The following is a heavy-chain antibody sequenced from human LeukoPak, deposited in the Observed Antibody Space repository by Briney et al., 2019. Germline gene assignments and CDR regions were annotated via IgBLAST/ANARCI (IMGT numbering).Heavy chain of an antibody. CDR3: ARSRCSDSTSCYYFFFFDS. CDR2: SSGTGYNM. CDR1: GYTFGAYG. D-gene: IGHD2-2*01. J-gene: IGHJ4*02. V-gene: IGHV1-18*01. Sequence: ASVKVSCKASGYTFGAYGITWVRQAPGQGLEWMAWSSGTGYNMEYAQKFQGRVTMTTDTSTSTAYLELRSLRSDDTAVYYCARSRCSDSTSCYYFFFFDSWGQGSLVTVSS.